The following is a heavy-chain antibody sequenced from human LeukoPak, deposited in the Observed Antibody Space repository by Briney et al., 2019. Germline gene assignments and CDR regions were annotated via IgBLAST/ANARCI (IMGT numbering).Heavy chain of an antibody. CDR2: IFHSGGT. J-gene: IGHJ2*01. CDR3: VRQYGGGAWYFDP. V-gene: IGHV4-39*01. CDR1: GGSISTDTYW. D-gene: IGHD3-16*01. Sequence: PSETLALTCAVSGGSISTDTYWWGWIRQSPGKGLEWVAIIFHSGGTHYNPSLKSRVTISVDTFKNQFSLKLSSVTAADAAVYYCVRQYGGGAWYFDPWGRGTLITVSS.